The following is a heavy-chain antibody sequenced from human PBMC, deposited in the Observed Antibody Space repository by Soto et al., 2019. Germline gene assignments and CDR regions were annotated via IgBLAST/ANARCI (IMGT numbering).Heavy chain of an antibody. D-gene: IGHD3-10*01. V-gene: IGHV3-30*18. CDR3: AKSHPITVISLDY. CDR2: ISYDGSNK. J-gene: IGHJ4*02. CDR1: GFTFSSYA. Sequence: GGSLRLSCAASGFTFSSYAMGWVRQAPGKGLEWVAVISYDGSNKYYADSVKGRFTISRDNSKNTLFLQMNSLRVEDTAVYYCAKSHPITVISLDYWGQGILVTVSS.